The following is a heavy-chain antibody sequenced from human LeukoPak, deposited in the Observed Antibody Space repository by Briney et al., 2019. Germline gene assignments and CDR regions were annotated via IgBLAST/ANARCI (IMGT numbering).Heavy chain of an antibody. CDR3: ARVGEWEYNFDY. Sequence: ASVKVSCKAAGYTFTGYYMHWVRQAPGQGLEWMGWINPNSGGTNYAQKFQGRVTMTRDTSISTAYMELSRLRSDDTAVYYCARVGEWEYNFDYWGQGTLVTVSS. D-gene: IGHD1-26*01. J-gene: IGHJ4*02. V-gene: IGHV1-2*02. CDR2: INPNSGGT. CDR1: GYTFTGYY.